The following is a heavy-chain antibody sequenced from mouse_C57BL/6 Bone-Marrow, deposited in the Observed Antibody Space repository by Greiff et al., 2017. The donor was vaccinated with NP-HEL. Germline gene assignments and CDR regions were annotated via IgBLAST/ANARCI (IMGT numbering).Heavy chain of an antibody. V-gene: IGHV1-69*01. D-gene: IGHD1-1*01. Sequence: QVQLKQPGAELAMPGASVKLSCKASGYTFTSYWMHWVKQRPGQGLEWIGEIDPSDSYTNYNQKFKGKSTLTVDKSSSTAYMQLSSLTSEDSAVYYCARRMDYYGSSYPYAMDYWGQGTSVTVSS. CDR3: ARRMDYYGSSYPYAMDY. CDR1: GYTFTSYW. CDR2: IDPSDSYT. J-gene: IGHJ4*01.